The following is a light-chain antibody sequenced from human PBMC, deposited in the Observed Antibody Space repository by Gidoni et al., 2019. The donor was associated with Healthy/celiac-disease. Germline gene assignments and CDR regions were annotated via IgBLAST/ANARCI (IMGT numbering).Light chain of an antibody. J-gene: IGKJ3*01. CDR1: QGISSY. CDR2: AAS. CDR3: QQYYSLFT. Sequence: AIRMTQSPSSFSASTGDRVTITCRASQGISSYLAWYQQKPGKAPKLLIYAASTLQSGVPSRFSGSGSGTDFTLTISCLQSEDFATYYCQQYYSLFTFXPXTKVDIK. V-gene: IGKV1-8*01.